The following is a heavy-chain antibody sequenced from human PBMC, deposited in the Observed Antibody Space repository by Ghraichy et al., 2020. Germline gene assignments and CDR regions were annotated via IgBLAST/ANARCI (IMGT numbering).Heavy chain of an antibody. CDR2: ISSSSSYI. D-gene: IGHD5-18*01. V-gene: IGHV3-21*01. CDR1: GFTFSSYS. J-gene: IGHJ4*02. CDR3: AREGSQLWLRGKLDY. Sequence: GGSLRLSCAASGFTFSSYSMNWVRQAPGKGLEWVSSISSSSSYIYYADSVKGRFTISRDNAKNSLYLQMNSLRAEDTAVYYCAREGSQLWLRGKLDYWGQGTLVTVSS.